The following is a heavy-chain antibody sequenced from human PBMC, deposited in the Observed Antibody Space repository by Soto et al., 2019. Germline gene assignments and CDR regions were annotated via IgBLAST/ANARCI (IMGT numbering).Heavy chain of an antibody. D-gene: IGHD2-15*01. CDR3: ARSFSGGCFCAFDI. J-gene: IGHJ3*02. Sequence: EVQLVESRGGLIQPGGSLRLSCAASGFTVSSNYMSWVRQAPGKGLEWVSVIYSGGSTYYADSVKGRFTISRDNSKNTLYLQMNSLRAEDTAVYYCARSFSGGCFCAFDIWGQGTMVTVSS. CDR2: IYSGGST. CDR1: GFTVSSNY. V-gene: IGHV3-53*01.